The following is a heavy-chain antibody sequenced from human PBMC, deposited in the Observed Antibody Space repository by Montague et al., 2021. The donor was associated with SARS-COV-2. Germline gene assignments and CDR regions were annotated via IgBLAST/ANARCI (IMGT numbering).Heavy chain of an antibody. D-gene: IGHD3-22*01. CDR2: IYYNGYT. CDR1: GDFISTYY. J-gene: IGHJ3*02. CDR3: ARGGATYYYDTSGYVNAFDT. Sequence: SETLSLTCTVSGDFISTYYWSWIRQPPGKGLEWIGYIYYNGYTNYNPXXXSGVTISVDTSKNQFSLRLSSVTAADTAVYFCARGGATYYYDTSGYVNAFDTWGQGTMVTVSS. V-gene: IGHV4-59*01.